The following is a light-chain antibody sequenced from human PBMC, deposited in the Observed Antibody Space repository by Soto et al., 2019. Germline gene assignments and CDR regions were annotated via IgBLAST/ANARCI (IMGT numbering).Light chain of an antibody. CDR3: QHGHKWPLT. V-gene: IGKV3-15*01. Sequence: EIVMTQSPATLSLSPGESAALSCRASQSINRELAWYQQKPGQPPRLLIYGASSRVTGVPARFSGSESGSEFTLTISGLQSEDFAVYYCQHGHKWPLTFGKGTRLEI. CDR1: QSINRE. J-gene: IGKJ2*01. CDR2: GAS.